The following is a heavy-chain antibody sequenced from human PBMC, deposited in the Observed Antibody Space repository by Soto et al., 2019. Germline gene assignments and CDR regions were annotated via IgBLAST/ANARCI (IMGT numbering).Heavy chain of an antibody. CDR3: ARRGGKRVVPAAIEY. CDR2: IYYSGST. D-gene: IGHD2-2*01. Sequence: SETLSLTCTVSGGSISSSSYYWGWIRQPPGKGLEWIGSIYYSGSTYYNPSLKSRVTISVDTSKNQFSLKLSSVTAADTAVYYCARRGGKRVVPAAIEYWGQGTLVTVS. J-gene: IGHJ4*02. CDR1: GGSISSSSYY. V-gene: IGHV4-39*01.